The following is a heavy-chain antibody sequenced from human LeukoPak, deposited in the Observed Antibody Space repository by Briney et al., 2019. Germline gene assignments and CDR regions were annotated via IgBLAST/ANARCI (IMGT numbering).Heavy chain of an antibody. CDR1: GFTVSGSW. V-gene: IGHV3-74*01. CDR3: ARAGPNWRIDY. CDR2: INNDGSST. D-gene: IGHD2-8*01. J-gene: IGHJ4*02. Sequence: GGSLTLSCAASGFTVSGSWIHWVRQAPGKGLLWVSLINNDGSSTTYAGFVKGRFTISRDNAKDTLYLQMNSLRVDDTAMYYCARAGPNWRIDYWGQGTLVTVSS.